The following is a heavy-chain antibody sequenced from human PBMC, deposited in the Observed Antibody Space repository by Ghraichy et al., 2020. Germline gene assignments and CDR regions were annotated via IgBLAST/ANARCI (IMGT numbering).Heavy chain of an antibody. CDR2: TYYRSKWYN. D-gene: IGHD3-10*01. J-gene: IGHJ6*03. V-gene: IGHV6-1*01. Sequence: SQTLSLNCAISGDSVSSNSAAWNWIRQSPSRGLEWLGRTYYRSKWYNDYAVSVKSRITINPDTSKNQFSLQLNSVTPEDTAVYYCAREGLLLWFGESKYYYYYYMDVWGKGTTVTVSS. CDR3: AREGLLLWFGESKYYYYYYMDV. CDR1: GDSVSSNSAA.